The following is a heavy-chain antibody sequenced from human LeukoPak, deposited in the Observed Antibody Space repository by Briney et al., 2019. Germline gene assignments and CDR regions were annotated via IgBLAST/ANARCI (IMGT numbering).Heavy chain of an antibody. CDR1: GFTFSDYW. D-gene: IGHD3-22*01. CDR2: IKQDGGEK. V-gene: IGHV3-7*01. Sequence: GGSLRLSCVGSGFTFSDYWMSWVRQAPGKGLEWVANIKQDGGEKHYVDSVKGRFTISRDNAKNSLYLQMNSLRAEDMAVYYCSRDGDTSGYSDWGQGTLVTVSS. CDR3: SRDGDTSGYSD. J-gene: IGHJ4*02.